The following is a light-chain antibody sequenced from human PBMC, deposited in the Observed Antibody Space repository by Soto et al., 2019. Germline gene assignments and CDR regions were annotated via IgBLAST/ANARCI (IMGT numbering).Light chain of an antibody. J-gene: IGLJ2*01. V-gene: IGLV2-8*01. CDR2: EVN. CDR3: SSYAGGNKMV. Sequence: QSALTQPPSASGSPGESVTMSCSGTSRDVGGYVYVSWFQQHTGKAPKLIIFEVNKRPSGVPDRFSGSRSGNTASLTVSGLQLEDEADYYCSSYAGGNKMVFGGGTKLTVL. CDR1: SRDVGGYVY.